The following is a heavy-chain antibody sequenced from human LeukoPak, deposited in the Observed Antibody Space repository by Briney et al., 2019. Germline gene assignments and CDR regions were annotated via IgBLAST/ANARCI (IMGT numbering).Heavy chain of an antibody. CDR1: GGCISSYY. Sequence: SETLSLTCTVSGGCISSYYWSWIRRPPGKGLEWIGYIYYSGSTNYNPSLKSRVTISVDTSKNQFSLKLSSVTAADTAVYYCARVAAAGVGAFDIWGQGTMVTVSS. CDR2: IYYSGST. V-gene: IGHV4-59*01. J-gene: IGHJ3*02. CDR3: ARVAAAGVGAFDI. D-gene: IGHD6-13*01.